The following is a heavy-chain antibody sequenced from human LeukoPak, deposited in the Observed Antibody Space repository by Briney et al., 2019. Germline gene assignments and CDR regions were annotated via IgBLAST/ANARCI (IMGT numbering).Heavy chain of an antibody. CDR2: IYYSGST. V-gene: IGHV4-39*01. Sequence: PSETLSLTCTVSGGSISSSSYYWGWIRQPPGKGLEWIGSIYYSGSTYYNPSLKSRVTISVDTSRNQFSLKLSSVTAADTAVYYCARHVNSIAALYMDVWGKGTTVTVSS. D-gene: IGHD6-6*01. J-gene: IGHJ6*03. CDR1: GGSISSSSYY. CDR3: ARHVNSIAALYMDV.